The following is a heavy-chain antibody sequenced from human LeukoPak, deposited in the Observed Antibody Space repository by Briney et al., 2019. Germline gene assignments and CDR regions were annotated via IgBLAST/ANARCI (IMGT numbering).Heavy chain of an antibody. J-gene: IGHJ3*02. CDR3: AKDRRSGSYYDAFDI. CDR2: ISGSGGST. D-gene: IGHD1-26*01. CDR1: GFTFSNFA. V-gene: IGHV3-23*01. Sequence: PGGSLRLSCAASGFTFSNFAMSWVRQAPGKGLEWVSAISGSGGSTYFADSVKGRFTISRDNSKNTLYLQMNSLRAEDTAVYYCAKDRRSGSYYDAFDIWGQGTMVTVSS.